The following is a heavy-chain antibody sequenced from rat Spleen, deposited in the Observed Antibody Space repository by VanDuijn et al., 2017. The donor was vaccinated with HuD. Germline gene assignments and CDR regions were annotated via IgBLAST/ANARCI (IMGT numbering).Heavy chain of an antibody. CDR2: ISYEGSST. V-gene: IGHV5-22*01. J-gene: IGHJ2*01. CDR1: GFTFSDHY. D-gene: IGHD1-9*01. Sequence: EVQLVESGGGLVQPGRSMKLSCAASGFTFSDHYMAWVRQAPKKGLEWVASISYEGSSTYYGDSVKGRFTISRANAKSTLNLQMDSLRSEDTATYYCARRHYGYTDYFDYWGQGVMVTVSS. CDR3: ARRHYGYTDYFDY.